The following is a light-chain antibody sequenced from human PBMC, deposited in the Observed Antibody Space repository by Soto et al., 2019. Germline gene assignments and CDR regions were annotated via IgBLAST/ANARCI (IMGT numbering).Light chain of an antibody. CDR3: AAWDDSLNGHVV. V-gene: IGLV1-44*01. CDR2: KDN. J-gene: IGLJ2*01. Sequence: QSVLTQPPSASGTPGQRVTISCSGSYSNIGSNTVNWYQQLPGTAPKLLIYKDNQRPSGVPDRFSASKSGTSAFLAISGLQSEDEAAYYCAAWDDSLNGHVVFGGGTKLTVL. CDR1: YSNIGSNT.